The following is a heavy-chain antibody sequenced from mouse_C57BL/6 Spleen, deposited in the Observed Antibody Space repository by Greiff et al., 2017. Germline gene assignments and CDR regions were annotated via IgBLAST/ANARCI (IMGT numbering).Heavy chain of an antibody. Sequence: QVQLQQSGAELARPGASVKLSCKASGYTFTSYGISWVKQRTGQGLEWIGEIYPRSGNPYYNEKFKGKATLTADKSSSTAYMELRSLTSEDSAVYFCAPLGAYWGQGTLVTVSA. J-gene: IGHJ3*01. CDR3: APLGAY. CDR2: IYPRSGNP. V-gene: IGHV1-81*01. CDR1: GYTFTSYG.